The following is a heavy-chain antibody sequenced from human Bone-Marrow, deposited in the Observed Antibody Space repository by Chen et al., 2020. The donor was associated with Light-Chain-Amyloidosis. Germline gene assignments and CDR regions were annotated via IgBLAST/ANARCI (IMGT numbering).Heavy chain of an antibody. CDR1: GGSLSGYY. V-gene: IGHV4-34*01. J-gene: IGHJ4*02. Sequence: QVQLQQWGAGLLKPSETLSLTCGVYGGSLSGYYWRWIRQSTGKGLEWIGEINHSVDTKYNTSLRGRVTISVDTSKNQFSLKLRSVTAADTAVYYCARGRDYYDSSGYSYYFDYWGQGTLVTVSS. CDR3: ARGRDYYDSSGYSYYFDY. D-gene: IGHD3-22*01. CDR2: INHSVDT.